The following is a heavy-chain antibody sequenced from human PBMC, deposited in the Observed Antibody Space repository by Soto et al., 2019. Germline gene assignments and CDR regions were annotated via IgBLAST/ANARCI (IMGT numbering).Heavy chain of an antibody. CDR3: AKDLLGGGYSSGWRYEYYFDY. CDR2: ISYDGSNK. J-gene: IGHJ4*02. V-gene: IGHV3-30*18. D-gene: IGHD6-19*01. Sequence: QVQLVESGGGVVQPGRSLRLSCAASGFTFSSYGMHWVRQAPGKGLEWVAVISYDGSNKYYADSVKGRFTISRDNSKNTLYLQMNSLRAEDTAVYYCAKDLLGGGYSSGWRYEYYFDYWGQGTLVTVSS. CDR1: GFTFSSYG.